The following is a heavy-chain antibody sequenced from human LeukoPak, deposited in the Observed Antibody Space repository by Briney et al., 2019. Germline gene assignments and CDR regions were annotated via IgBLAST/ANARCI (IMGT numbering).Heavy chain of an antibody. CDR3: ARDLGIXGTTHAFDI. CDR1: GFTVSRNY. D-gene: IGHD1-14*01. J-gene: IGHJ3*02. Sequence: PGGSLRLSCAASGFTVSRNYMSWVRQAPGRGLECVSVIYGGGPTYYADSVKGRFTISRDTAKNTLYLQMNSLRGEDTAVYFCARDLGIXGTTHAFDIWGHGTMVTVSS. V-gene: IGHV3-53*01. CDR2: IYGGGPT.